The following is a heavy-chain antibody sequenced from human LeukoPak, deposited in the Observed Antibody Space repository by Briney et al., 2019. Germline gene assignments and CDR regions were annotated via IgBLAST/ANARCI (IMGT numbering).Heavy chain of an antibody. J-gene: IGHJ4*02. CDR1: GFTFSSYS. V-gene: IGHV3-48*02. CDR2: ITSSGSTI. Sequence: PGGSLRLSCAASGFTFSSYSMNWVRQAPGKGLEWVSYITSSGSTIYYADSVKGRFTISRDNARNSLYLQMNTLRDDDTAVYYRARDRGPWGGEYYFDYWGQGTLVTVSS. D-gene: IGHD7-27*01. CDR3: ARDRGPWGGEYYFDY.